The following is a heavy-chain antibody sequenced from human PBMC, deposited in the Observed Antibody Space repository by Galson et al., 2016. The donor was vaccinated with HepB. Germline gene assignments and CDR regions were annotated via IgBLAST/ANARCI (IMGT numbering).Heavy chain of an antibody. D-gene: IGHD3-10*01. V-gene: IGHV3-74*01. Sequence: SLRLSCAASGFTFSGYGMHWVRKAPGKGLVWVAGVTHDGSNTTYADAVKGRFTISRDNAKNTPYLQMNRLRLEDTAGYFCARDKGKAKSSDHWGQGTLVTVSS. CDR3: ARDKGKAKSSDH. J-gene: IGHJ4*02. CDR1: GFTFSGYG. CDR2: VTHDGSNT.